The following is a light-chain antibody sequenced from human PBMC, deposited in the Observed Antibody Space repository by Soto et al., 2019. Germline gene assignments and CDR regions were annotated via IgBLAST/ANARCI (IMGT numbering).Light chain of an antibody. CDR3: QQYYNWPFT. Sequence: EIVMTQSPATLSVSPGETVTLSCRASQSVSSNLAWYQQKPGQAPRLLIYGASTRATGIPATFSGSGSGTEFTLTISSLQSEDFAVYYCQQYYNWPFTFGQGTKLEIK. CDR1: QSVSSN. V-gene: IGKV3-15*01. CDR2: GAS. J-gene: IGKJ2*01.